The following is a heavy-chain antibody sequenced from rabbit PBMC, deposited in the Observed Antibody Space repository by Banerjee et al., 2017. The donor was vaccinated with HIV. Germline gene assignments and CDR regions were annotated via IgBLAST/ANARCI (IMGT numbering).Heavy chain of an antibody. D-gene: IGHD6-1*01. CDR2: IYAGKGSS. CDR1: GFSFSSGYD. V-gene: IGHV1S40*01. CDR3: AGRHSDYGYATNL. J-gene: IGHJ4*01. Sequence: QSLEESGGNLVKPGASLTLTCTASGFSFSSGYDMCWVRQAPGKGLEWIGCIYAGKGSSDYANWVNGRFTISSDSAQNTVDLQMNSLTAADTATYFCAGRHSDYGYATNLWGPGTLVTVS.